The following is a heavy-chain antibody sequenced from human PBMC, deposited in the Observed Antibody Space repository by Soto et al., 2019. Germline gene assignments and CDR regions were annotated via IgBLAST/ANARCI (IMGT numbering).Heavy chain of an antibody. D-gene: IGHD3-3*01. Sequence: SVKVSCKASGGTFSSYAISWVRQAPGQGLEWMGGIIPIFGTANYAQKFQGRVTITADESTSTAYTELSSLRSEDTAVYYCASRTIFGVVILDGMDVWGQGTTVTVSS. V-gene: IGHV1-69*13. CDR3: ASRTIFGVVILDGMDV. CDR2: IIPIFGTA. J-gene: IGHJ6*02. CDR1: GGTFSSYA.